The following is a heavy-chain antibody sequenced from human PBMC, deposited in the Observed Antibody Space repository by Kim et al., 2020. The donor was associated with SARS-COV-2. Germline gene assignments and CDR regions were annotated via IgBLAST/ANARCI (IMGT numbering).Heavy chain of an antibody. CDR3: ARGGYSSSWSFDY. CDR2: IYSGGST. Sequence: GGSLRLSCAASGFTVSSNYMSWVRQAPGKGLEWVSVIYSGGSTYYADSVKGRFTISRHNSKNTLYLQMNSLRAEDTAVYYCARGGYSSSWSFDYWGQGTLVTVSS. V-gene: IGHV3-53*04. J-gene: IGHJ4*02. CDR1: GFTVSSNY. D-gene: IGHD6-13*01.